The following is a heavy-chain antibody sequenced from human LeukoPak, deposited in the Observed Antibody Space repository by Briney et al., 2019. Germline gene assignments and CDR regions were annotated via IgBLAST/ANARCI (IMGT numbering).Heavy chain of an antibody. Sequence: SETLSLTCAVYGGSFSGYCRSWIRQPPGKGLEWIGEINHSGSTNYNPSLKSRVTISVDTSKNQFSLKLSSVTAADTAVYYCARGSGYSTYYFDYWGQGTLVTVSS. CDR1: GGSFSGYC. V-gene: IGHV4-34*01. CDR2: INHSGST. D-gene: IGHD6-13*01. J-gene: IGHJ4*02. CDR3: ARGSGYSTYYFDY.